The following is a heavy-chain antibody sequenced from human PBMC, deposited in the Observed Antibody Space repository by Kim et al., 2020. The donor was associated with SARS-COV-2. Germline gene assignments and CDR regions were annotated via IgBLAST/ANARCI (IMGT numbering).Heavy chain of an antibody. CDR2: INAGNGNT. CDR1: GYTFTSYA. CDR3: ARDGSLRIFGVAIDYYYGMDV. V-gene: IGHV1-3*01. Sequence: ASVKVSCKASGYTFTSYAMHWMRQAPGQRLEWMGWINAGNGNTKYSQKFQGRVTITRDTSASTAYMELSSLRSEDTAVYYCARDGSLRIFGVAIDYYYGMDVWGQGTTVTVSS. D-gene: IGHD3-3*01. J-gene: IGHJ6*02.